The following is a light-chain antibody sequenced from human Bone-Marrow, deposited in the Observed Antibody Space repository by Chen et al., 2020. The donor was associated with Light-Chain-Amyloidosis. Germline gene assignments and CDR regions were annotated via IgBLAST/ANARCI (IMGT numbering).Light chain of an antibody. CDR3: AAWDESLNGHWV. CDR1: RSNIGNNV. CDR2: KNN. V-gene: IGLV1-44*01. J-gene: IGLJ3*02. Sequence: QSVLTQPPSASGTPGQRVTISCSGSRSNIGNNVVNWYQQFPGTAPKLLIYKNNQRPSGVPDRLSGSTSGTSASLAISGLQSEDEADDYCAAWDESLNGHWVFGGGTKLTVL.